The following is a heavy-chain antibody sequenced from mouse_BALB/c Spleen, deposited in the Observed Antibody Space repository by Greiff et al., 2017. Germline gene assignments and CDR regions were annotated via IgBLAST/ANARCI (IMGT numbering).Heavy chain of an antibody. J-gene: IGHJ3*01. D-gene: IGHD2-2*01. CDR3: TRSYGYDVRFAY. CDR2: IYPGNSDT. V-gene: IGHV1-5*01. CDR1: GYTFTSYW. Sequence: EVQLQQSGTVLARPGASVKMSCKASGYTFTSYWMHWVKQRPGQGLEWIGAIYPGNSDTSYNQKFKGKAKLTAGTSTSTAYMELSSLTNEDSAVYYCTRSYGYDVRFAYWGQGTLVTVSA.